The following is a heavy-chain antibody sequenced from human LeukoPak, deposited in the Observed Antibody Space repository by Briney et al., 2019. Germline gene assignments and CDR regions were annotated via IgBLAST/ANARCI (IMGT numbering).Heavy chain of an antibody. Sequence: GGSLRLSCAASGFTFSSYSINWVRQAPGKGLEWVANIKQDGSEKNYVDSVKGRFTISRDNAQNSLYLQMNSLRAEDTAVYYCASTATCSFWGQGTMVTVSS. CDR2: IKQDGSEK. D-gene: IGHD2-2*01. J-gene: IGHJ3*01. CDR1: GFTFSSYS. CDR3: ASTATCSF. V-gene: IGHV3-7*01.